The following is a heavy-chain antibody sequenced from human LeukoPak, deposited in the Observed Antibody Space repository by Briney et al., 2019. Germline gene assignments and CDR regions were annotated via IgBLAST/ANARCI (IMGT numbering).Heavy chain of an antibody. J-gene: IGHJ4*02. CDR1: GFTFDDYA. V-gene: IGHV3-43D*03. CDR2: ISWNGGSP. D-gene: IGHD3-16*01. Sequence: PGGSLRLSCAASGFTFDDYAMHWVRQVPGKGLEWVSLISWNGGSPYYADSVKGRFTISRDNSKNSLYLQMNSLRAEDTALYYCAKGGYDPDYFFDYWGRGTLVTVSS. CDR3: AKGGYDPDYFFDY.